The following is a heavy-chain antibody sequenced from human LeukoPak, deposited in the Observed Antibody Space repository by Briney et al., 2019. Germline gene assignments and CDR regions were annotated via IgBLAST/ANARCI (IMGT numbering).Heavy chain of an antibody. CDR1: GFTVSSNF. CDR3: ARSPAAGSAAAFDY. Sequence: GGSLRLSCAASGFTVSSNFMNWVRQAPGKGLEWVSVIYTGGSTYYADSVKGRFTISRDNSKNTLYIQMNSLRAEDTAVYYCARSPAAGSAAAFDYWGQGTLVTVSS. CDR2: IYTGGST. J-gene: IGHJ4*02. D-gene: IGHD6-13*01. V-gene: IGHV3-53*01.